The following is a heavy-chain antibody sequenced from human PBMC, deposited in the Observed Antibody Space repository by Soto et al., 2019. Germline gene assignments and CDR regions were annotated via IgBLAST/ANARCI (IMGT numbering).Heavy chain of an antibody. CDR2: MNPINGAT. Sequence: ASVKVSCKASGYDFTAYDINWVRQASGQGLEWMGWMNPINGATGSARRFQGRVSMTRNTATNTAYLELTSLRSDDTAVYYCGRGPSPRAPAGGTPYYYAMDVWGQGTTVTSP. J-gene: IGHJ6*02. V-gene: IGHV1-8*02. CDR3: GRGPSPRAPAGGTPYYYAMDV. D-gene: IGHD6-13*01. CDR1: GYDFTAYD.